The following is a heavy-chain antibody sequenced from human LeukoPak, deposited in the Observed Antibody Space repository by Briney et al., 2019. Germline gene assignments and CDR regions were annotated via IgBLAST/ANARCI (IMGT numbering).Heavy chain of an antibody. D-gene: IGHD3-22*01. CDR2: ISYDGSNK. Sequence: GGSLRLSCAASGFTFSSYAMHWVRQAPGKGLEWVAVISYDGSNKYYADSVKGRFTISRDNSKNTLYLQMNSLRAEGTAVYYCARDGRYYDSSASINEIGLHFDYWGQGTLVTVSS. J-gene: IGHJ4*02. CDR1: GFTFSSYA. V-gene: IGHV3-30*04. CDR3: ARDGRYYDSSASINEIGLHFDY.